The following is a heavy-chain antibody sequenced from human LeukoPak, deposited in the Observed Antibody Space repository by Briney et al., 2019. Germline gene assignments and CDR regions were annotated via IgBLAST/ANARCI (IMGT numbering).Heavy chain of an antibody. V-gene: IGHV1-8*01. D-gene: IGHD3-3*01. Sequence: ASVKVSCKASGYTFTSYDINWVRQATGQGLEWMGWMNPNSGNTGYAQKFQGRVTMTRNTSISTAYMELSRLRSDDTAVYYCARGDRITISARGYYFDYWGQGTLVTVSS. CDR1: GYTFTSYD. J-gene: IGHJ4*02. CDR3: ARGDRITISARGYYFDY. CDR2: MNPNSGNT.